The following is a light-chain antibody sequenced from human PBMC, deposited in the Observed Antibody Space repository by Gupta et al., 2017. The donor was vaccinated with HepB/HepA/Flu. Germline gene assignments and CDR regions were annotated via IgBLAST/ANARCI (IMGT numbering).Light chain of an antibody. CDR3: QQYDRSPPT. V-gene: IGKV3-20*01. J-gene: IGKJ4*01. Sequence: EIVLAQSPGTLSLSPGERAALYCKASQTVSSNQLAWYQQKPGQAPRLLIYAASTRATGIPDRFSGSGSGTDFSLTISRLEPEDFAVYYCQQYDRSPPTFGGGTKVEIK. CDR2: AAS. CDR1: QTVSSNQ.